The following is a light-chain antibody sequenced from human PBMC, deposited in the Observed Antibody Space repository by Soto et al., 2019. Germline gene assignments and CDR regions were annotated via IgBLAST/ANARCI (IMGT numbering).Light chain of an antibody. V-gene: IGLV2-8*01. CDR3: KSYAGSNTYV. J-gene: IGLJ1*01. CDR2: EVV. Sequence: QSALPQPPSASGSPGQSVTISCTGTKNDIGVYDFVSWYQHHPGKAPRLIIYEVVQRPSGVPDRFSGSKSGNTASLTVSGLQAADGADYFCKSYAGSNTYVFGSGTKVTVL. CDR1: KNDIGVYDF.